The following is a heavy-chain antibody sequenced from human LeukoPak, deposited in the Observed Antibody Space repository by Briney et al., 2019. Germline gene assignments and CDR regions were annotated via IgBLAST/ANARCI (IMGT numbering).Heavy chain of an antibody. CDR2: IYYTGNT. Sequence: SETLSLTCTVSNGSISTFYWNWIRQPPGKGLEWIGYIYYTGNTNYNPSLKSRVTISLDTSKNQFSLKLSSVTAADTAVYYCARVQSADYDRAFDIWGQGTLVTVSS. CDR1: NGSISTFY. J-gene: IGHJ3*02. D-gene: IGHD3-10*02. CDR3: ARVQSADYDRAFDI. V-gene: IGHV4-59*01.